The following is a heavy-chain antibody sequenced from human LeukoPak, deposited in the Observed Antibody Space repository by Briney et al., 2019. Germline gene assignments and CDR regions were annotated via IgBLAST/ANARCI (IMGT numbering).Heavy chain of an antibody. Sequence: SETLSLTCAVYGGSFSGYYWSWIRQPPGKGLEWIGEINHSGSTNYNPSLKSRVTISVDTSKNQFSLKLSSVTAADTAVYYCASSRPTLWFGELSPYSFDYWGQGTLVTVSS. CDR3: ASSRPTLWFGELSPYSFDY. D-gene: IGHD3-10*01. CDR2: INHSGST. V-gene: IGHV4-34*01. J-gene: IGHJ4*02. CDR1: GGSFSGYY.